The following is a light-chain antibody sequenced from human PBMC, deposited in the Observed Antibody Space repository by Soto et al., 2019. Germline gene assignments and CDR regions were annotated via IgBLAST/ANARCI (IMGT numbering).Light chain of an antibody. V-gene: IGKV1-33*01. CDR2: DAS. CDR3: QHYANLPPN. J-gene: IGKJ2*01. CDR1: QDISNY. Sequence: DIQMTQSPSSLSVSVGDRVTITCQASQDISNYLNWYQQKPGKAPKLLIYDASNLETGVPSRFSGSGSGTDFIFTINSLQPEDIAAYYCQHYANLPPNFGQGTKLEMK.